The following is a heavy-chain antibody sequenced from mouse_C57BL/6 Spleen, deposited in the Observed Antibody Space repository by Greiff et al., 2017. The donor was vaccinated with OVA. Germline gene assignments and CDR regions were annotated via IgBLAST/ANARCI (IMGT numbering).Heavy chain of an antibody. V-gene: IGHV5-4*01. J-gene: IGHJ1*03. D-gene: IGHD1-1*01. CDR3: ASLDYYGSSYWYFDV. CDR1: GFTFSSYA. CDR2: ISDGGSYT. Sequence: EVQLVESGGGLVKPGGSLKLSCAASGFTFSSYAMSWVRQTPEKRLEWVATISDGGSYTYYPDNVKGRFTISRDNAKNNLYLQMSHLKSEDTAMYYCASLDYYGSSYWYFDVWGTGTTVTVSS.